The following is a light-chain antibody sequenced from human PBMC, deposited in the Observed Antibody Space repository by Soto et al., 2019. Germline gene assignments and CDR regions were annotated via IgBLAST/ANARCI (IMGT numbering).Light chain of an antibody. CDR2: QDT. CDR1: KLGDKY. Sequence: SSELTQPPSVSVSPGQTASISCSGDKLGDKYACWYQQKPGQSPVLLIYQDTKRPSGIPERFSGSNSGNTATLTISGTQAMDEADYYCQAWDSSTAWVFGVGTKLTVL. J-gene: IGLJ2*01. V-gene: IGLV3-1*01. CDR3: QAWDSSTAWV.